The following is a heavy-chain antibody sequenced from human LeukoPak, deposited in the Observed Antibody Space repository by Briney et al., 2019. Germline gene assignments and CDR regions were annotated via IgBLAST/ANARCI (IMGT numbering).Heavy chain of an antibody. CDR1: GGSVSSGNYY. Sequence: SETLSLTCTVSGGSVSSGNYYWSWIRQPPGKGLEWIGYIYYSGSTNYNPSLKSRVTISVDTSKNQFSLKLSSVTAADTAVYYCARDGGYSYGPRNNWFDPWGQGTLVTVSS. V-gene: IGHV4-61*01. CDR2: IYYSGST. J-gene: IGHJ5*02. D-gene: IGHD5-18*01. CDR3: ARDGGYSYGPRNNWFDP.